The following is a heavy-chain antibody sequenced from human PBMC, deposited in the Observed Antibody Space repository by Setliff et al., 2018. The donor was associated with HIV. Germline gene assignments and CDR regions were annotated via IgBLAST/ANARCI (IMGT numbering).Heavy chain of an antibody. D-gene: IGHD2-15*01. CDR3: ARSGGDCSGISCYSLWFDP. CDR2: MRYDGSNK. Sequence: GGSLRLSCAASGFAFSSQAMSWVRQAPGKGLEWVALMRYDGSNKYYADSVKGRFTISRDNSKNTLYLQMNSLRTEDTAVYYCARSGGDCSGISCYSLWFDPWGHGTLVTVSS. CDR1: GFAFSSQA. J-gene: IGHJ5*02. V-gene: IGHV3-30*02.